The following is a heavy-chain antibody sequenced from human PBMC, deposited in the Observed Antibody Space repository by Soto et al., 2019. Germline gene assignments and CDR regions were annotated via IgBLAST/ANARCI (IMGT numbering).Heavy chain of an antibody. J-gene: IGHJ6*02. CDR3: ARSQGSSTSLEIYYYYYYGMDV. CDR2: IIPISGTA. V-gene: IGHV1-69*01. D-gene: IGHD2-2*01. Sequence: QVQLVQSGAEVKKPGSSVKVSCKASGVTFISYAISWVRQAPGQGLEWMGGIIPISGTANYAQKFQGRVTITADESTSTAYMELSSLRSEDTAVYYCARSQGSSTSLEIYYYYYYGMDVWGQGTTVTVSS. CDR1: GVTFISYA.